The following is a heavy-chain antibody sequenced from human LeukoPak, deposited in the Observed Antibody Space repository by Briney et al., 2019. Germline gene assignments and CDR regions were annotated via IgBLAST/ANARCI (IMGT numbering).Heavy chain of an antibody. CDR2: IYTSEST. CDR3: AGSYYYGSGSYGS. Sequence: SETLSLTCTVSGGSISSYYWSWIRQAAGKGLEWIGRIYTSESTIYNPSLKSRVTMSVDTSKNQFSLKLSSVTAADTAVYYCAGSYYYGSGSYGSWGQGTLVTVSS. D-gene: IGHD3-10*01. CDR1: GGSISSYY. V-gene: IGHV4-4*07. J-gene: IGHJ5*02.